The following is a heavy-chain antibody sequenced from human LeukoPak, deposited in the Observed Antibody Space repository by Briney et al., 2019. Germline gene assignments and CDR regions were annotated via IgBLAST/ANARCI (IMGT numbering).Heavy chain of an antibody. CDR2: INHGGST. V-gene: IGHV4-30-2*01. CDR1: GVSMSSGDYY. Sequence: PSETLSLTCAVSGVSMSSGDYYWSWIRQPPGKGLEWIGEINHGGSTNYNPSLKSRVTISIEKSRNQFSLKLRSVTAADTAVYYCARHTGIRGYSYGPWGYWGQGTPVTVSS. CDR3: ARHTGIRGYSYGPWGY. D-gene: IGHD5-18*01. J-gene: IGHJ4*02.